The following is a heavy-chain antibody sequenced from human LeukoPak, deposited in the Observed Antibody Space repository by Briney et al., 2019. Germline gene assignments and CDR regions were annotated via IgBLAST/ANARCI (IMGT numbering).Heavy chain of an antibody. CDR2: IYHSGST. V-gene: IGHV4-38-2*01. Sequence: SETLSLTCAVSGYSISSGYYWGWIRQPPGKGLEWIGSIYHSGSTYYNPSLKSRVTISVDTSKNQFSLKLSSVTAAGTAVYYCASLKYCSGGSCYSGAFDIWGQGTMVTVSS. CDR1: GYSISSGYY. CDR3: ASLKYCSGGSCYSGAFDI. D-gene: IGHD2-15*01. J-gene: IGHJ3*02.